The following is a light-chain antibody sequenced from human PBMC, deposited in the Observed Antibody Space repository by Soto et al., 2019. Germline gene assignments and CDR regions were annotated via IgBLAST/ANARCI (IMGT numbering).Light chain of an antibody. CDR1: RTNIGSNF. CDR3: ASSDADWNALL. Sequence: QSALTQPPSASGTPGQRVTISCSGIRTNIGSNFVNWYQKLPATAPQLLIHSNNERPSGVPGRFSGSKSCTSASLAISGLQSADEADYYCASSDADWNALLFGGGTKLTVL. V-gene: IGLV1-44*01. J-gene: IGLJ2*01. CDR2: SNN.